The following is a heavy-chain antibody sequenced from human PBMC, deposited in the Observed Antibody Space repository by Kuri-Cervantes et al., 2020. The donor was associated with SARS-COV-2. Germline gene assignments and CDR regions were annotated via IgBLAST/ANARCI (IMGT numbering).Heavy chain of an antibody. V-gene: IGHV3-30*03. D-gene: IGHD5-12*01. J-gene: IGHJ4*02. CDR1: GFTFSSYG. CDR3: ARAQRGLMVALDY. Sequence: GESLKISCVASGFTFSSYGMHWVRQAPGKGLEWVAVISYDESNIYYADSVKGRFTISRDNSKNTLFLQMNSPRAEDTAVYYCARAQRGLMVALDYWGQGTLVTVSS. CDR2: ISYDESNI.